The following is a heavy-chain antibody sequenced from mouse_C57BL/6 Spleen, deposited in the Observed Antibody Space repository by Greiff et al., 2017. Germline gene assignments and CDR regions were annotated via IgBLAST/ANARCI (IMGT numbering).Heavy chain of an antibody. J-gene: IGHJ3*01. CDR3: ARHYDYDAWFAY. Sequence: QVQLQQSGAELVKPGASVKISCKASGYAFSSYWMNWVKQRPGKGLEWIGQIYPGDGDTNYNGKFKGKATLTADKYSSTAYMQLSSLTSEDSAVYFCARHYDYDAWFAYWGQGTLVTVSA. D-gene: IGHD2-4*01. CDR1: GYAFSSYW. CDR2: IYPGDGDT. V-gene: IGHV1-80*01.